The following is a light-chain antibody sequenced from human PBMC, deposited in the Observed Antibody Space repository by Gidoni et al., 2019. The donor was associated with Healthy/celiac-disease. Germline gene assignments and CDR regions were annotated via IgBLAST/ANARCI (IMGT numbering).Light chain of an antibody. Sequence: ETVMTQSPATLSVSPGDRATLPCSASQSVSSNLPWYQQKPGQAPRLLIYGTSTRATSVPARFNGSGSRTEFTVAISSLRSEDFAVYYGQQYKNWASIYTFXQXTKLEIK. J-gene: IGKJ2*01. CDR1: QSVSSN. V-gene: IGKV3-15*01. CDR2: GTS. CDR3: QQYKNWASIYT.